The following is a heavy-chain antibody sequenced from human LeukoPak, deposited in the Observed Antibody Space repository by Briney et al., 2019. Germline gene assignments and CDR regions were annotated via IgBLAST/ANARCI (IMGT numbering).Heavy chain of an antibody. D-gene: IGHD5-18*01. J-gene: IGHJ4*02. CDR1: GFTFSTYW. Sequence: GGSLRLSCAASGFTFSTYWMHWVRQAPGKGLVWVSRIHSDGRSTSYADSVNGRFSISRDNARNTLYLQMNSLRAEDTAVYYCARDRPGNTAIDYWGQGTLVTVSS. CDR2: IHSDGRST. V-gene: IGHV3-74*01. CDR3: ARDRPGNTAIDY.